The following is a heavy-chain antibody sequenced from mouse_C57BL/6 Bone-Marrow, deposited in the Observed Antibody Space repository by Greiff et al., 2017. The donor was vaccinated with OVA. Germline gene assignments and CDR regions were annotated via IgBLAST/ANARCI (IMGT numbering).Heavy chain of an antibody. D-gene: IGHD2-12*01. Sequence: EVMLVESGGGLVQPGGSLSLSCAASGFTFTDYYMSWVRQPPGKALEWLGFIRNKANGYTTEYSASVKGLFTISRDNSQSILYLQMNALRAEDSATYYCARYMAYYSLDDWGQGTTLTVSS. CDR3: ARYMAYYSLDD. CDR1: GFTFTDYY. CDR2: IRNKANGYTT. V-gene: IGHV7-3*01. J-gene: IGHJ2*01.